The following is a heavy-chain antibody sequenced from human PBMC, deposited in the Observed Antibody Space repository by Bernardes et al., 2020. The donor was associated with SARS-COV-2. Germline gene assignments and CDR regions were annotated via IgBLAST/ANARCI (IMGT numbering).Heavy chain of an antibody. CDR3: ARGIRNRHYYYGVDV. CDR2: IIPRFDKT. V-gene: IGHV1-69*05. CDR1: EGPFRDYA. J-gene: IGHJ6*02. Sequence: SVKVSCKASEGPFRDYAISWVRQAPGQGLEWLGGIIPRFDKTNYAQKFQGRVTITTDESTSAVYLVLTSLTSDDPAMYYCARGIRNRHYYYGVDVWGQGTTVIVSS. D-gene: IGHD1-20*01.